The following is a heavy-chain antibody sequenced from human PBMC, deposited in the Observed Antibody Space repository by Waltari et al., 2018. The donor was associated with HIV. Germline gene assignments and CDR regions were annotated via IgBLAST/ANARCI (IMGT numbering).Heavy chain of an antibody. D-gene: IGHD1-1*01. Sequence: VQLKQWGAGLLKPSETLSLTCAGYGGSFSGSFWRWIRQSPGEGLEWIGEMNYSGNTKYNPSLKSRVSMSVDTSLNQVSLKLSSVTAADTAVYYCASLHITTSGTEFDFWGQGTVVTVSS. J-gene: IGHJ4*02. CDR1: GGSFSGSF. CDR2: MNYSGNT. CDR3: ASLHITTSGTEFDF. V-gene: IGHV4-34*02.